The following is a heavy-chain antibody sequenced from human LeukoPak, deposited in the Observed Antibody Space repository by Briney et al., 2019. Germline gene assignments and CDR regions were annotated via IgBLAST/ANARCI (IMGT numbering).Heavy chain of an antibody. CDR2: INHSGST. V-gene: IGHV4-34*01. J-gene: IGHJ4*01. Sequence: PSETLSLTCAVYGGSFSGYYWSWIRQPPGEGLEWIGEINHSGSTNYNPSLKSRVTMSVDTSKNQFSLKVNYVTAADTATYYCAREVAAGSYRGFDYWGQGTLVTVSS. CDR3: AREVAAGSYRGFDY. CDR1: GGSFSGYY. D-gene: IGHD6-19*01.